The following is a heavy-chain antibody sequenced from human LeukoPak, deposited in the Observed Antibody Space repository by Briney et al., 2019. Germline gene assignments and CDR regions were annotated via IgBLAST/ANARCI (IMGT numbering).Heavy chain of an antibody. CDR1: GFTFSNYA. CDR2: LSGSVYNS. V-gene: IGHV3-23*01. CDR3: ASPNPFYDSSAPGD. J-gene: IGHJ4*02. D-gene: IGHD3-22*01. Sequence: GGSLRLSCAASGFTFSNYAINCVRQAPGKGLEWVSNLSGSVYNSYYADSVKGRFTISRDNSKSTLYLQMNSLRAEDTAVYYCASPNPFYDSSAPGDWGQGTLVTVSS.